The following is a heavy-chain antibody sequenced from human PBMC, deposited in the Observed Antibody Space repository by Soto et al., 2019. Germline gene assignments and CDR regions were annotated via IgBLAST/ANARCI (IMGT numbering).Heavy chain of an antibody. CDR3: AADLGFGEVFVV. CDR1: GDTFKNCV. J-gene: IGHJ6*02. Sequence: QVQVVQSGVEVRRPGSSVKVSGTASGDTFKNCVISWVRQAPGQGLEWMGGIIPLFGTTEFAQRFQGRPTITTDASTTTAYRELSTLRSEATATYYCAADLGFGEVFVVWGQGTRVIVSS. V-gene: IGHV1-69*01. D-gene: IGHD3-10*01. CDR2: IIPLFGTT.